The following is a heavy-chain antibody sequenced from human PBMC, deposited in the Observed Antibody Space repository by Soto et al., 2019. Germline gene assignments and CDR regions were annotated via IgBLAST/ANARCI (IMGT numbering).Heavy chain of an antibody. V-gene: IGHV3-23*01. CDR2: ISGSGGSV. Sequence: PGGSLRLSCAAPGFTFSNYVMNWVRQAPGKGLERVSGISGSGGSVYYVDSVKGRFTISRDKSKNTVYLQMNNLRAEDTAVYYCAKDGTSYLPFYFDSWGQGILVTVSS. D-gene: IGHD3-3*02. CDR1: GFTFSNYV. J-gene: IGHJ4*01. CDR3: AKDGTSYLPFYFDS.